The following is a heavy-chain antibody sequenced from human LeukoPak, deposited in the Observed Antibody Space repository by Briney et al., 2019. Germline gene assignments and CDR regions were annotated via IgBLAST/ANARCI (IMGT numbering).Heavy chain of an antibody. Sequence: PSVKVSCKVSGYTLTELSMHWVRQAPGKGLEWMGGFDPEDGETIYAQKFQGRVTMTEDTSTDTAYMELSSLRSEDTAVYYCARDRSGYDFLWYFDYWGQGTLVTVSS. V-gene: IGHV1-24*01. J-gene: IGHJ4*02. CDR1: GYTLTELS. CDR3: ARDRSGYDFLWYFDY. D-gene: IGHD5-12*01. CDR2: FDPEDGET.